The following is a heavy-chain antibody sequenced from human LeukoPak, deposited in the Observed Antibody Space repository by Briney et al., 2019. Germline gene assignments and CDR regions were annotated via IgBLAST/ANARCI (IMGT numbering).Heavy chain of an antibody. CDR2: ICTSGST. V-gene: IGHV4-4*07. D-gene: IGHD5-18*01. CDR3: ARSRGYSYGYRGWFDP. Sequence: SETLSLTCTVSGGSISSYYWSWIRQPAGKGLEWIGRICTSGSTNYNPSLKSRVTMSVDTSKNQFSLKLSSVTAADTAVYYCARSRGYSYGYRGWFDPWGQGTLVTVSS. CDR1: GGSISSYY. J-gene: IGHJ5*02.